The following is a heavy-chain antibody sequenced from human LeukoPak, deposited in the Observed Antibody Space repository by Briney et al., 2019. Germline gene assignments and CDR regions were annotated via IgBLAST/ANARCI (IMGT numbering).Heavy chain of an antibody. CDR1: GGSFSGYY. CDR3: AINDGSGSYYKSDY. D-gene: IGHD3-10*01. J-gene: IGHJ4*02. CDR2: IDQSGST. Sequence: LETLSLTCAVYGGSFSGYYWSWVRQPPGKGPEWIGEIDQSGSTNYNPSLKSRVTITIDTSKNQFSLKLNSVTAADTAVYYCAINDGSGSYYKSDYWGQGTLVTVSS. V-gene: IGHV4-34*01.